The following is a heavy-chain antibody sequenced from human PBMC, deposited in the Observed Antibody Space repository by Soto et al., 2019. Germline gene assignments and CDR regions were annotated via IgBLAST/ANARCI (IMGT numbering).Heavy chain of an antibody. CDR1: GFTFRNYA. D-gene: IGHD6-13*01. CDR3: ATWGAASSSRNFDF. Sequence: GGSLRLSCAASGFTFRNYAMSWVRQAPGRGLDWVSTITNPGTYTYYSDSVTGRFTISRDNSKNTLYLQMNNLRAADTAMYFCATWGAASSSRNFDFWGQGTLVTVSS. J-gene: IGHJ4*02. CDR2: ITNPGTYT. V-gene: IGHV3-23*01.